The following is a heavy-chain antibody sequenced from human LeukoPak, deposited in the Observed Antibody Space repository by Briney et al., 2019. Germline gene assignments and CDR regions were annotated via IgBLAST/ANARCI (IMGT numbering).Heavy chain of an antibody. CDR1: GFTFSSYA. J-gene: IGHJ4*02. CDR3: AKHGPAGTDYFDY. V-gene: IGHV3-23*01. Sequence: PGGSLRLSCAASGFTFSSYAMSWVRQAPGKGLEWVSAISGSGGSTYDADSVKGRFTISRDNSENTLYLQMNSLRAEDTAVYYCAKHGPAGTDYFDYWGQGTLVTVSS. D-gene: IGHD3/OR15-3a*01. CDR2: ISGSGGST.